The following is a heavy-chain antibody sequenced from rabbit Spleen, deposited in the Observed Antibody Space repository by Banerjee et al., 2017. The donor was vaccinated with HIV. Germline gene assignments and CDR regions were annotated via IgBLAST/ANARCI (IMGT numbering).Heavy chain of an antibody. J-gene: IGHJ4*01. D-gene: IGHD1-1*01. CDR3: ARDLVSVIGWNFNL. CDR1: GLDFNSNYW. CDR2: IDVTKSDRT. Sequence: QEQLEESGGDLVKPGASLALTCKASGLDFNSNYWICWVRQAPGKGLEWIACIDVTKSDRTYFATWAKGRFTISKPSSTTVTLQMTSLTAADTATYFCARDLVSVIGWNFNLWGPGTLVTVS. V-gene: IGHV1S45*01.